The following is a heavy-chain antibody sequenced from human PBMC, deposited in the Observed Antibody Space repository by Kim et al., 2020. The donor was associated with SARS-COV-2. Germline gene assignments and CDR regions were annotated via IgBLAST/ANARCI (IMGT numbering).Heavy chain of an antibody. CDR3: ARGWVEMATEIQDAFDI. J-gene: IGHJ3*02. Sequence: SETLSLTCTVSGGSVSSGSYYWSWIRQPPGKGLEWIGYIYYSGSTNYNPSLKSRVTISVDTSKNQFSLKLSSVTAADTAVYYCARGWVEMATEIQDAFDIWGQGTMVTVSS. CDR1: GGSVSSGSYY. CDR2: IYYSGST. D-gene: IGHD5-12*01. V-gene: IGHV4-61*01.